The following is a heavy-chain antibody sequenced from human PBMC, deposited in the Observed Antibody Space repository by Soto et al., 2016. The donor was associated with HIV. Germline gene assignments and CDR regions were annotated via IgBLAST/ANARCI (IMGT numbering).Heavy chain of an antibody. CDR1: GFSFDEYA. CDR3: VKDNSGWYYFDH. J-gene: IGHJ4*02. V-gene: IGHV3-9*01. CDR2: ISWNSGNR. D-gene: IGHD6-19*01. Sequence: EVQLVEAGGGLVQPGRSLRLSCTSSGFSFDEYAMHWVRQVPGKGLEWVSGISWNSGNRGYADSVKGRFTISRDNTKNSLYLQMDSLRAEDTAWYYCVKDNSGWYYFDHWGQGDAWSPSPQ.